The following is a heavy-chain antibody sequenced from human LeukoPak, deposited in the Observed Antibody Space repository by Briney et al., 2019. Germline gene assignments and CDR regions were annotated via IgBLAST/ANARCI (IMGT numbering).Heavy chain of an antibody. V-gene: IGHV3-23*01. J-gene: IGHJ4*02. CDR1: GFNFRNHV. Sequence: GGSLRLSCAASGFNFRNHVMSSVRQAPGKGLEWVSTISGSTGSGGNTYYADSVKGRFTISRDNSKNTLYLQMNSLRAEDTAEYYCLRGGWGSPLDYWGQGTLVTVSS. CDR2: ISGSTGSGGNT. CDR3: LRGGWGSPLDY. D-gene: IGHD6-19*01.